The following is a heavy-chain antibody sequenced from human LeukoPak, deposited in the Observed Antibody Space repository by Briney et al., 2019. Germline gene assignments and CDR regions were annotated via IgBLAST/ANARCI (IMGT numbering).Heavy chain of an antibody. J-gene: IGHJ6*02. V-gene: IGHV3-33*01. Sequence: PGGSLRLSCAASGFTFSSYGMHWVRQAPGKGLEWVAVIWYDGSNKYYADSVKGRFTISRDNSKNTLYLQMNSLRAEDTAVYYCARDPRIVYYYYGMDVWGQGTTVTVSS. D-gene: IGHD1-26*01. CDR1: GFTFSSYG. CDR2: IWYDGSNK. CDR3: ARDPRIVYYYYGMDV.